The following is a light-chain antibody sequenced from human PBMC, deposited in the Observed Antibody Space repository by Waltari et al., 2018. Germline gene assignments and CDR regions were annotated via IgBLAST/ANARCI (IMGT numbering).Light chain of an antibody. CDR2: DVR. CDR3: SSYTSSSTYV. CDR1: SSDVGGYEY. J-gene: IGLJ1*01. Sequence: QSALTQPASVSGSPGQSITISCTGTSSDVGGYEYVSLHQQHPGKAPKLMIYDVRNRPSGVSNRFSGSKSGNTASLTISGLQAEDEADYYCSSYTSSSTYVLGTGTKVTVL. V-gene: IGLV2-14*03.